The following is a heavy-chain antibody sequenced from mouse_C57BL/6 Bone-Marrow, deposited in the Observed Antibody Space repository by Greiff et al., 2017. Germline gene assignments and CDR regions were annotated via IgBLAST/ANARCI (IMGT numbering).Heavy chain of an antibody. CDR3: ARNYYDSSPFDY. D-gene: IGHD1-1*01. CDR1: GYTFTSYG. CDR2: IYPRSGNT. Sequence: QVQLKESGAELARPGASVKLSCKASGYTFTSYGISWVKQRTGQGLEWIGEIYPRSGNTYYNEKFKGKATLTADKSSSTAYLELRSLTSEDSAVYFCARNYYDSSPFDYWGQGTTLTVSS. V-gene: IGHV1-81*01. J-gene: IGHJ2*01.